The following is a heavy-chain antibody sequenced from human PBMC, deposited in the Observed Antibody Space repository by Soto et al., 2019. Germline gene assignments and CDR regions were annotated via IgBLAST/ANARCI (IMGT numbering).Heavy chain of an antibody. CDR3: ARVFDGAATNFDY. Sequence: PSETLSLTCAVSGGSISSSNWWSWVRQPPGKGLEWIGEIYHSGSTNYNPSLKSRVTISVDKSKNQFSLKLSSVTAADTAVYYCARVFDGAATNFDYRGQGTLVIVSS. J-gene: IGHJ4*02. CDR2: IYHSGST. V-gene: IGHV4-4*02. D-gene: IGHD3-9*01. CDR1: GGSISSSNW.